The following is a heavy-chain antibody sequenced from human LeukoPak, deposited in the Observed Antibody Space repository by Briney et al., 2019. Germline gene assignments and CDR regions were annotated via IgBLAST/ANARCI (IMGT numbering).Heavy chain of an antibody. CDR3: ARDRDYGSGSYYDY. D-gene: IGHD3-10*01. CDR2: IYHSGST. V-gene: IGHV4-38-2*02. CDR1: GYSISSGYY. J-gene: IGHJ4*02. Sequence: SETLSLTCAVSGYSISSGYYWGWIRQPPGKGLEWIGSIYHSGSTYYNPSLKSRATISVDTSKNQFSLKLSSVTAADTAVYYCARDRDYGSGSYYDYWGQGTLVTVSS.